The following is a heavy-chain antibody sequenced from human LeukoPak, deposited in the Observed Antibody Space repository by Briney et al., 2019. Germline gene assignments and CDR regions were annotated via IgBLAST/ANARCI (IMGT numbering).Heavy chain of an antibody. CDR1: GFTFSSYS. J-gene: IGHJ4*02. CDR2: ISSSSSYI. V-gene: IGHV3-21*01. Sequence: PGGSLRLSCAASGFTFSSYSMNWVRQAPGKGLEWVSSISSSSSYIYYANSVKGRFTISRDNAKSSLFLQMNSLRAEDTAVYYCARDSSFGSNFDHFDYWGQGTLVTVSS. CDR3: ARDSSFGSNFDHFDY. D-gene: IGHD3-10*01.